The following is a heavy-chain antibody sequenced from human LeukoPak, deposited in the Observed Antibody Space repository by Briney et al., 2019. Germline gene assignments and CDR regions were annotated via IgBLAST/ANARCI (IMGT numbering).Heavy chain of an antibody. D-gene: IGHD3-22*01. CDR3: ARWGYDSGSYAFDI. CDR2: ISSNGGST. J-gene: IGHJ3*02. CDR1: GFTFSRYA. V-gene: IGHV3-64*01. Sequence: PGGSLRLSCAASGFTFSRYAMHWVRQAPGKGLEYVSAISSNGGSTYYANSVKGRFTVSRDNSKNTLYLQMGGLRAEDMAVYYCARWGYDSGSYAFDIWGQGTMVTVSS.